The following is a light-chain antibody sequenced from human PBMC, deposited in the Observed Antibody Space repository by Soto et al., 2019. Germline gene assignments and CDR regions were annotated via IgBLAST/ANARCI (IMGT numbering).Light chain of an antibody. CDR1: QSISSW. CDR2: DAS. CDR3: QHYNSYSEA. Sequence: DMQMTQAPSTLSASFGDSFTIXXRASQSISSWLAWYQQKPGKAPKLXIYDASSLESGVPSRFSGSGAGTEFTLTISSLQPDDFATYYCQHYNSYSEAFGQGTKVDIK. J-gene: IGKJ1*01. V-gene: IGKV1-5*01.